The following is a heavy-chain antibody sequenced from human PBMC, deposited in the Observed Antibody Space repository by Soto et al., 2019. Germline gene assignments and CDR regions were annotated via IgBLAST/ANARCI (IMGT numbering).Heavy chain of an antibody. Sequence: GGSLRLSCAASGFTFSSYGMHWARQGPGKGLEWVAVIWYDGSNKVYADSVEGRFTTSKDNSKNTLYLQMNSLRAEDTAVYYCARDLSGDYGALDTWGQGTMVTVS. D-gene: IGHD4-17*01. J-gene: IGHJ3*02. CDR2: IWYDGSNK. CDR1: GFTFSSYG. V-gene: IGHV3-33*01. CDR3: ARDLSGDYGALDT.